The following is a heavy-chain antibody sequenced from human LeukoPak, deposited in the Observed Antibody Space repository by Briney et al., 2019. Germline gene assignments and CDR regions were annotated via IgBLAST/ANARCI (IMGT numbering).Heavy chain of an antibody. CDR2: TDTTSQYI. CDR3: ARSDRDSDWFIDDY. J-gene: IGHJ4*02. CDR1: GFTFSSYA. D-gene: IGHD3-9*01. V-gene: IGHV3-21*01. Sequence: GGSLRLSCVASGFTFSSYAMSWVRQSPGKGLEWVASTDTTSQYIFYPDSVKGRFTISRDNTRNSLYLQMHSLRAEDSGLYYCARSDRDSDWFIDDYWGQGTLVTVSS.